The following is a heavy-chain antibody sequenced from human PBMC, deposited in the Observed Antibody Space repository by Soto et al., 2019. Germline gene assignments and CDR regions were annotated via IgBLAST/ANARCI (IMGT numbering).Heavy chain of an antibody. V-gene: IGHV3-11*05. Sequence: GGSLRLSCAASGFTFSDYYMSWIRQAPGEGLEWVSYISSSSSYTNYADSVKGRFTISRDNAKNSLYLQMNSLRAEDTAVYYCARALDYYYGMDVWGQGTTVTVSS. CDR1: GFTFSDYY. CDR3: ARALDYYYGMDV. J-gene: IGHJ6*02. CDR2: ISSSSSYT.